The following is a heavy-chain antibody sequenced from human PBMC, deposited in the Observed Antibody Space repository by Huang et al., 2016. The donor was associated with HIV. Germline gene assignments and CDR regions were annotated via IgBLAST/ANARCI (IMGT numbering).Heavy chain of an antibody. CDR2: INHSEST. V-gene: IGHV4-34*01. CDR3: ARGQGGYYYYYMDV. Sequence: QVQLQQWGAGLLRPSETLSLTCAVSGGSFSGYYGTWICQPPGEGVEWIGEINHSESTNYNPSLKRRVTMSVDTSRNQFSLTLTAVTAADTAVYYWARGQGGYYYYYMDVWGKGTTVTVSS. J-gene: IGHJ6*03. CDR1: GGSFSGYY.